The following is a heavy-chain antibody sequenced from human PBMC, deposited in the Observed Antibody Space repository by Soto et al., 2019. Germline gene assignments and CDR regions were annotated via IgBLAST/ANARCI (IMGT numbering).Heavy chain of an antibody. CDR1: GFSLSSSGVG. Sequence: QITLKESGPTLVKPTQTLTLTCTFSGFSLSSSGVGVGWIRQPPGKALEWLALIYWDDNKRYSPSLKSRLTITKDTSKNQVVHTMTTMDPVDTATYYCAHMGKWLQFAPFDYWGQGTLVTVSS. J-gene: IGHJ4*02. CDR2: IYWDDNK. CDR3: AHMGKWLQFAPFDY. D-gene: IGHD5-12*01. V-gene: IGHV2-5*02.